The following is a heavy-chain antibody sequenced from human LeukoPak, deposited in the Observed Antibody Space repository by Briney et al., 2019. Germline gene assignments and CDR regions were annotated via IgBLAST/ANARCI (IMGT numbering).Heavy chain of an antibody. V-gene: IGHV3-23*01. J-gene: IGHJ6*02. CDR3: AKGIVVVPAAIAHLSYYYYGMDV. Sequence: GGSLRLSCAASGFTFSSYAMSWVRQAPGKGLEWDSAISGSGGSTYYADSVKGRFTISRDNSKNTLYLQMNSLRAEDTAVYYCAKGIVVVPAAIAHLSYYYYGMDVWGQGTTVTVSS. CDR1: GFTFSSYA. D-gene: IGHD2-2*01. CDR2: ISGSGGST.